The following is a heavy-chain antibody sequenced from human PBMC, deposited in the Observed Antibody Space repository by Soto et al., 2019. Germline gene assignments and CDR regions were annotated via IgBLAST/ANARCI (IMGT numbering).Heavy chain of an antibody. CDR2: TYYRSKWYN. CDR1: GYSVASNSAA. V-gene: IGHV6-1*01. Sequence: QTLSLTCAICGYSVASNSAAWNLIRQSPSRGLEWLGRTYYRSKWYNDYAVSVKSRITINPDTSKNQFSLQLNSVTPEDTAVYYCATARVDIVANDAFDIWGQGTMVTVSS. J-gene: IGHJ3*02. D-gene: IGHD5-12*01. CDR3: ATARVDIVANDAFDI.